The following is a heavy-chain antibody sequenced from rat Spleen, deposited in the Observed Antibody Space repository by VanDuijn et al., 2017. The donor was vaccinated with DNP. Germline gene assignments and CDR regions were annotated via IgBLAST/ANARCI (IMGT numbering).Heavy chain of an antibody. V-gene: IGHV2-32*01. CDR3: ARHEVYYGYAMDA. CDR2: MWSDGDT. CDR1: GFSLTSYH. J-gene: IGHJ4*01. Sequence: QVQLKESGPGLVQPSQTLSLSCTVSGFSLTSYHVHWVRQPPEKGLEWMGVMWSDGDTSYNSALKSRLSISRDTSKSQVFLKMNSLQPEDTGTYYWARHEVYYGYAMDAWGQGTSVTVSS. D-gene: IGHD1-6*01.